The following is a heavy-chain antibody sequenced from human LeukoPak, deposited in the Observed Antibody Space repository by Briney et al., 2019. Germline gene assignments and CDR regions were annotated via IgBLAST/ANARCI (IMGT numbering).Heavy chain of an antibody. Sequence: PGGSLRLSCAASGFTISRFWMSWARQAPGKGLEWVANIKHDGSQKYYVDSAKGRFTISRDNAKNSVYLQMNSLTAEDTAVYYCARDGMGGIKAFDMWGQGTMVTVSS. V-gene: IGHV3-7*05. CDR1: GFTISRFW. CDR2: IKHDGSQK. CDR3: ARDGMGGIKAFDM. J-gene: IGHJ3*02. D-gene: IGHD3-10*01.